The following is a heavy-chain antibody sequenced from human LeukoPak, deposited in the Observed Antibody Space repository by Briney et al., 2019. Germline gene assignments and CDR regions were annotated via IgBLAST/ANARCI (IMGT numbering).Heavy chain of an antibody. CDR2: ISAYNGNT. V-gene: IGHV1-18*01. Sequence: ASVKVSCKASGYTFTSYGISWVRQARGQGLEWMGWISAYNGNTNYAQKLQGRVTMTTDTSTSTAYMELRSLRSDDTAVYYCARGDYGDYVKLYFDYWGQGTLVTVSS. CDR1: GYTFTSYG. J-gene: IGHJ4*02. CDR3: ARGDYGDYVKLYFDY. D-gene: IGHD4-17*01.